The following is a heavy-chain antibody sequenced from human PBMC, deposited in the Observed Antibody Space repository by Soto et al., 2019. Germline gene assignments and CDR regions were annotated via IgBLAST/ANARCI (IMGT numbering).Heavy chain of an antibody. CDR2: MSYSGST. CDR3: ERRDVLRYFDP. V-gene: IGHV4-31*03. J-gene: IGHJ5*02. D-gene: IGHD3-9*01. Sequence: SETLSLTCTVSGGSISSGGYYWSWIRQHPGKGLEWIGYMSYSGSTYNNPSLKSRGTISVDTSKNQFSLKLSSVTAADTAVYYCERRDVLRYFDPWGQGTLVTVSS. CDR1: GGSISSGGYY.